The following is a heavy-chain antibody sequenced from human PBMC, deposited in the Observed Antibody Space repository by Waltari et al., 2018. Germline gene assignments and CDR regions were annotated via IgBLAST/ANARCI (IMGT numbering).Heavy chain of an antibody. D-gene: IGHD1-1*01. CDR3: AKDTTVSAFDI. V-gene: IGHV3-23*04. J-gene: IGHJ3*02. CDR1: GFSFNSFA. CDR2: ISANTRNT. Sequence: EVQLVESGGGLVQPGGSLRLSCAASGFSFNSFAMTWVRQAHGKGRELVASISANTRNTHYADSVKGRFTISRDNSKNTLYLQMNSPRADDTAVYYCAKDTTVSAFDIWGQGTVVTVSS.